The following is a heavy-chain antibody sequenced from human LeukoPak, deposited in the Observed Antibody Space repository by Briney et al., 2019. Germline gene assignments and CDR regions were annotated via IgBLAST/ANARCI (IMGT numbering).Heavy chain of an antibody. CDR2: INSARAT. J-gene: IGHJ3*02. D-gene: IGHD6-19*01. V-gene: IGHV3-66*01. CDR3: ARGISVAKDAFDI. Sequence: GASLRLSCTAAGFTVSSNYMRWVRQAPGKGLEWVSIINSARATDYADSVKGRFTISRSNSKNTLYLPMNSLRAEDTAVYYCARGISVAKDAFDIWGQGTMVTVSS. CDR1: GFTVSSNY.